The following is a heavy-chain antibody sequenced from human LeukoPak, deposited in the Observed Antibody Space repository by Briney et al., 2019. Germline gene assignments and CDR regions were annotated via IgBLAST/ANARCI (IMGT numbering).Heavy chain of an antibody. J-gene: IGHJ4*02. Sequence: GGSLRLSCAASGFSFSSYGMHWVRQAPGKGLEWVAIVSNDGSTKYYADSVKGRFTISRDNSKNTLYLQMGSLRAEDSAVYYCAKDEGNTALFTHYFDYWGQGTLVTVSS. CDR2: VSNDGSTK. D-gene: IGHD5-18*01. V-gene: IGHV3-30*18. CDR1: GFSFSSYG. CDR3: AKDEGNTALFTHYFDY.